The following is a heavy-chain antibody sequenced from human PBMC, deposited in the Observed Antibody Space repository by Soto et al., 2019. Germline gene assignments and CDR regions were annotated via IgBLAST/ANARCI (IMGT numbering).Heavy chain of an antibody. Sequence: PGESLKISCKGSGYSFTSYWISWVRQMPGKGLEWMGRIDPSDSYTNYSPSFQGHVTISADKSISTAYLQWSSLKASDTAMYYCARYNRREPKLRYFDWPRVELSFDPWGQGTLVTVSS. CDR3: ARYNRREPKLRYFDWPRVELSFDP. CDR2: IDPSDSYT. D-gene: IGHD3-9*01. J-gene: IGHJ5*02. CDR1: GYSFTSYW. V-gene: IGHV5-10-1*01.